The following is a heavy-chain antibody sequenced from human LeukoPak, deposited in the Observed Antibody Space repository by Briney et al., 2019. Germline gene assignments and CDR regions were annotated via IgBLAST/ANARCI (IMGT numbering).Heavy chain of an antibody. V-gene: IGHV1-2*02. CDR2: INPNSGDT. CDR3: ARVGSSGWYVHPTLDY. Sequence: VASVKVSCKASGYTFTGYYMHWVRQAPGQGLEWMGWINPNSGDTNYAQKFQGRVTVTRDTSISTAYMELSRLRSDNTAAYYCARVGSSGWYVHPTLDYWGQGTLVTVSS. J-gene: IGHJ4*02. CDR1: GYTFTGYY. D-gene: IGHD6-19*01.